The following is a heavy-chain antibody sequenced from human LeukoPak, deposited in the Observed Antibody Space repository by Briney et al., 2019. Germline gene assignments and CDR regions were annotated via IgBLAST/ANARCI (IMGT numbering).Heavy chain of an antibody. V-gene: IGHV3-23*01. CDR2: ISGSGGST. J-gene: IGHJ4*02. D-gene: IGHD3-10*01. CDR1: GFTFSSYG. Sequence: GGSLRLSCAASGFTFSSYGMSWVRQAPGKGLEWVSDISGSGGSTYYADSVKGRFTISRDNSKNTLYLQMNSLRAEDTAVYYCAKDGGSGSFYFDYWGQGTLVTVSS. CDR3: AKDGGSGSFYFDY.